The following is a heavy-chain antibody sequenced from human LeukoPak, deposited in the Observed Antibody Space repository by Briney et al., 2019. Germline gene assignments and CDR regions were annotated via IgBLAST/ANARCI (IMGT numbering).Heavy chain of an antibody. CDR2: ISRSGSTI. D-gene: IGHD2-2*01. CDR1: GFTFSSYV. V-gene: IGHV3-48*03. Sequence: HPGGSLRLSCAAYGFTFSSYVMNWVRQAPGKGLEWVSYISRSGSTIYYADSVKGRFTISRDNAKNSLYLQMSSLRAEDTAVYYCGSGYDIDYWGQGILVTVSP. J-gene: IGHJ4*02. CDR3: GSGYDIDY.